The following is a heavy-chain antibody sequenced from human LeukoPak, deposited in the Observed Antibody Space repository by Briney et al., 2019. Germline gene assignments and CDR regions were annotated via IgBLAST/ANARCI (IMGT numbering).Heavy chain of an antibody. J-gene: IGHJ5*02. CDR3: ARVTITIFGVATYYDNWFDP. CDR2: IIPIFGTA. CDR1: GGTLSSYA. Sequence: SVKVSCKASGGTLSSYAISWVRQAPGQGLEWMGGIIPIFGTANYAQKFQGRVTITTDESTSTAYMELSSLRSEDTAVYYCARVTITIFGVATYYDNWFDPWGQGTLVTVSS. V-gene: IGHV1-69*05. D-gene: IGHD3-3*01.